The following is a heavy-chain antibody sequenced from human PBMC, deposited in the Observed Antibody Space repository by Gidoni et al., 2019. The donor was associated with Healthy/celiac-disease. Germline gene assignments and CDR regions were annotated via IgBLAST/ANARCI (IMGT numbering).Heavy chain of an antibody. CDR3: ARDWSYPYGMDV. CDR1: GFTFSSYS. V-gene: IGHV3-21*01. D-gene: IGHD2-8*02. CDR2: ISSSSSYI. Sequence: EVQLVESGGGLVKPGGSLRLSCAASGFTFSSYSMNWVRQAPGKGLEWVSSISSSSSYIYYADSVKGRFTISRDNAKNSLYLQMNSLRAEDTAVYYCARDWSYPYGMDVWGQGTTVTVSS. J-gene: IGHJ6*02.